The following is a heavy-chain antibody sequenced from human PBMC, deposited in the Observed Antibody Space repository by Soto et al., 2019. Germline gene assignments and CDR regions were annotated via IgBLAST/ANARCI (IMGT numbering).Heavy chain of an antibody. Sequence: ASVKVSCKASGYTFTSYGISWVRQAPGQGLEWMGWISAYNGNTNYAQKLQGRVTMTTDTSTSTAYMELRSLRSDDTAVYYCARSSREPPYYYYYMDVWGKGTTVTVSS. CDR1: GYTFTSYG. CDR2: ISAYNGNT. CDR3: ARSSREPPYYYYYMDV. J-gene: IGHJ6*03. V-gene: IGHV1-18*01.